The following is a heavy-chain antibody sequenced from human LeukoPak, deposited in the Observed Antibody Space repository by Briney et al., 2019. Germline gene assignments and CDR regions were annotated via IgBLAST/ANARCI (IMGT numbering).Heavy chain of an antibody. CDR1: GFTFSSYS. CDR3: AREPYSGSVSYLNWFDP. Sequence: PGGSLRLSCAASGFTFSSYSMNWVRQAPGKGLEWVSSISSSSSYIYYADSVKGRFTISRDNAKNSLYLQMNSLRAEDTAVYYCAREPYSGSVSYLNWFDPWGQGTLVSVSS. J-gene: IGHJ5*02. V-gene: IGHV3-21*01. CDR2: ISSSSSYI. D-gene: IGHD3-10*01.